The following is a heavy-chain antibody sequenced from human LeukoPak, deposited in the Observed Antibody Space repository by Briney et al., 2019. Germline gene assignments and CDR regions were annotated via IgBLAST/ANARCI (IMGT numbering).Heavy chain of an antibody. V-gene: IGHV1-69*15. CDR2: IFPIFATA. CDR1: GGTFSSYA. CDR3: ARESGSYEAYFDY. Sequence: SVKVSCKASGGTFSSYAISWVRQAPGQGLEWMGRIFPIFATANYAQKFQGRVTITADESTSTAYMELSSLRSEDTAVYYCARESGSYEAYFDYWGQGTLATVSS. D-gene: IGHD1-26*01. J-gene: IGHJ4*02.